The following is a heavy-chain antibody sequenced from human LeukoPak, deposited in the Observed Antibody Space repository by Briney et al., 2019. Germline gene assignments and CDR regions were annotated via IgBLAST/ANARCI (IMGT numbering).Heavy chain of an antibody. CDR1: GFTFSTYS. V-gene: IGHV3-21*04. Sequence: GGSLRLSCAASGFTFSTYSMNWLRLAPGKGLEWVSSISPDSNYKYYVDSVKGRFTISRDNAQNSLYLQMNSLRAEDTAIYYCVRDRGTYRPIDYWGQGTLVTVSS. D-gene: IGHD1-26*01. CDR2: ISPDSNYK. CDR3: VRDRGTYRPIDY. J-gene: IGHJ4*02.